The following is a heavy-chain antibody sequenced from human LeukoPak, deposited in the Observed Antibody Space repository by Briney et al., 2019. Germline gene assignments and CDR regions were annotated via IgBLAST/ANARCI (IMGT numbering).Heavy chain of an antibody. CDR1: GYTLTELS. J-gene: IGHJ3*02. CDR2: FDPEDGET. V-gene: IGHV1-24*01. Sequence: GASVKVSCKVSGYTLTELSMHWVRQAPGKGLEWMGGFDPEDGETIYAQKFQGRVTMTEDTSTYTAYMELSSLRSEDTAVYYCGCSGSYDFDIWGQGTMVTVSS. CDR3: GCSGSYDFDI. D-gene: IGHD1-26*01.